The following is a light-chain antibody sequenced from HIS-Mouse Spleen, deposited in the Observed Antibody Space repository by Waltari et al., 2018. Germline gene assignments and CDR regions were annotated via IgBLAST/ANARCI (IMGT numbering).Light chain of an antibody. Sequence: QSALTQPASVSGSPGQSIPISCTGPSSSSGSYTLVPWYQQHPGKAPKLMIYEGSKRPSGVSNRFSGSKSGNTASLTISGLQAEDEADYYCCSYAGSSTWVFGGGTKLTVL. J-gene: IGLJ3*02. CDR3: CSYAGSSTWV. V-gene: IGLV2-23*01. CDR2: EGS. CDR1: SSSSGSYTL.